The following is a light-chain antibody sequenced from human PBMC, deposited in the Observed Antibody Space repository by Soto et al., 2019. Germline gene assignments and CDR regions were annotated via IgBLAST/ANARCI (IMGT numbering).Light chain of an antibody. V-gene: IGKV1-27*01. CDR2: ATS. CDR3: QLYGISPH. CDR1: QDISNY. Sequence: DIQMTQSPSSLSASVGDRVTITCRASQDISNYLAWYQQKPGKVPKLLIYATSTLQSGVPSRFSGRGSGTDFTLTISRLEPEDFAVYYCQLYGISPHFGQGTRLEI. J-gene: IGKJ5*01.